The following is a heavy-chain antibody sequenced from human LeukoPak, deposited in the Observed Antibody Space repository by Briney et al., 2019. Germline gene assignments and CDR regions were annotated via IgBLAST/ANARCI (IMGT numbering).Heavy chain of an antibody. V-gene: IGHV4-38-2*02. CDR3: ARRITMVRGVITKRKSSGYFDY. CDR1: GYSISSGCF. CDR2: FYHSGIT. D-gene: IGHD3-10*01. Sequence: SETLSLTCTVSGYSISSGCFWGCIRQPPGKELEWIGSFYHSGITYYNPSLKSRVTISVDTSKNQFSLKLSSVTAADTAVYYCARRITMVRGVITKRKSSGYFDYWGQGTLVTVSS. J-gene: IGHJ4*02.